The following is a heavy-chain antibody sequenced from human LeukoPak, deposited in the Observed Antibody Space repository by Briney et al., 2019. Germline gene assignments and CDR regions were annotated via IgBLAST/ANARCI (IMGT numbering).Heavy chain of an antibody. CDR1: GYTLTELS. CDR3: ATGGTSWTDEFDY. CDR2: FDPEDGET. Sequence: GASVKVSCKVSGYTLTELSMHWVRQAPGKGLEWMGGFDPEDGETIYAQKFQGRVTMTEDTSTDTAYTELSSLRSEDTAVYYCATGGTSWTDEFDYWGQGTLVTVSS. D-gene: IGHD2-2*01. V-gene: IGHV1-24*01. J-gene: IGHJ4*02.